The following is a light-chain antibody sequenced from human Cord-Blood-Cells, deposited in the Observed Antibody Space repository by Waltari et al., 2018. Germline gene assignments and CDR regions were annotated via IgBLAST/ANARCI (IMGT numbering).Light chain of an antibody. CDR2: EGS. CDR1: SSDVGSYNL. CDR3: CSYAGSSTFEV. J-gene: IGLJ3*02. V-gene: IGLV2-23*03. Sequence: QSALTQPASVSGSPGQSITISCTGTSSDVGSYNLVSWYQQHPGKAPKLMIYEGSKRQSGVSTRFSGSKSGNTASLTISGLQAEDEADYYCCSYAGSSTFEVFGGGTKLTVL.